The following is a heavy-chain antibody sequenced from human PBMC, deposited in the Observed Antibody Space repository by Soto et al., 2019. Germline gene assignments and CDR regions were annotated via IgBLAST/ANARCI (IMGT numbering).Heavy chain of an antibody. CDR1: GDTFTNYD. V-gene: IGHV1-8*01. CDR2: MNPNSGNT. CDR3: ARGRNGMAV. J-gene: IGHJ6*02. Sequence: QVQLVQSGAEVKKPGASVKVSCKASGDTFTNYDINWVRQATGQGLEWMGRMNPNSGNTGYAQKFQCRVTMTRNPSITTAYMELGSLRSEDTAVYYCARGRNGMAVWGQWTTVTVSS.